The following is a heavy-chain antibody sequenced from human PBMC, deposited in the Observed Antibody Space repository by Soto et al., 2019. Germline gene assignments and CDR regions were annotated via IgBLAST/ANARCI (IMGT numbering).Heavy chain of an antibody. CDR1: GSTFSNYG. V-gene: IGHV3-33*01. CDR2: IWYDGSNK. Sequence: VQLVESGGGVVQPGRSLRLSCAASGSTFSNYGMHWVRQAPGKGPEWVAVIWYDGSNKYYGESVKGRFSISRDNSKNTLYQDINSLRTEDTAVYYCARDGGSHGPSYFDSWGQGSLVIVSS. CDR3: ARDGGSHGPSYFDS. J-gene: IGHJ4*02. D-gene: IGHD3-16*01.